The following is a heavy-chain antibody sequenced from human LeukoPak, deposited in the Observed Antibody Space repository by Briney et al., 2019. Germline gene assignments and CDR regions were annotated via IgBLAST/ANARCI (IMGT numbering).Heavy chain of an antibody. D-gene: IGHD6-19*01. V-gene: IGHV4-34*01. CDR2: VYSSGST. CDR1: GGSFSGYY. CDR3: ARHLGVGAYSSGWYDF. J-gene: IGHJ4*02. Sequence: SETLSPTCAVYGGSFSGYYWGGTRQPPGKGLEWIGNVYSSGSTYYKPSVESRVTISVDTSKNQFSLRLTSVTAADTAVYYCARHLGVGAYSSGWYDFWGQGTLVTVSS.